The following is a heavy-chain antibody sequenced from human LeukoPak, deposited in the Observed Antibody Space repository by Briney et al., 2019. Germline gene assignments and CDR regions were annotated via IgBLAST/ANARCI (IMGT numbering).Heavy chain of an antibody. V-gene: IGHV3-23*01. Sequence: GGSLRLSCAASGFSFSTYAISWIRLAPGKGLEWVSAIVGSGGTTYYSDSVKGRFTISRDSSKNTLYLQMDSLTVDDTAIYYCARNAFAYYFDYWGQGTLVTVSS. CDR2: IVGSGGTT. CDR3: ARNAFAYYFDY. J-gene: IGHJ4*02. CDR1: GFSFSTYA. D-gene: IGHD3-16*01.